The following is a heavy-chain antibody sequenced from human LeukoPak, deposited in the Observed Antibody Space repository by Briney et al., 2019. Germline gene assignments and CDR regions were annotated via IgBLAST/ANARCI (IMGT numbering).Heavy chain of an antibody. J-gene: IGHJ4*02. Sequence: PSQTLSLTCTVSGGSISSGGYYWSWIRQHPGKGLEWIGYIYYSGSTYYNPSLKSRVTISVDTPKNQFSLKLSSVTAADTAVYYCARESDDSSGYRIDYWGQGTLVTVSS. CDR1: GGSISSGGYY. V-gene: IGHV4-31*03. D-gene: IGHD3-22*01. CDR2: IYYSGST. CDR3: ARESDDSSGYRIDY.